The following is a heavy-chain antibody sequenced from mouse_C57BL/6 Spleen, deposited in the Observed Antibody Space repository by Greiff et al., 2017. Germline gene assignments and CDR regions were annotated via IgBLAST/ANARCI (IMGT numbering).Heavy chain of an antibody. CDR1: GYTFTSYW. D-gene: IGHD1-3*01. Sequence: VQLQQSGAELVKPGASVKLSCKASGYTFTSYWMQWVKQRPGQGLEWIGEIDPSDSGNKYNQKFKGKATITVDPSSSTAYMQLSRLTSEYSAVYYCAIKLYGYFDVWGTGTTVTVSS. J-gene: IGHJ1*03. CDR2: IDPSDSGN. CDR3: AIKLYGYFDV. V-gene: IGHV1-50*01.